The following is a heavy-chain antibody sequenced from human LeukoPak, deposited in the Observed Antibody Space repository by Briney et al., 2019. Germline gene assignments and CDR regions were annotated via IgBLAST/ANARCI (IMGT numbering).Heavy chain of an antibody. CDR2: IYYSGST. D-gene: IGHD3-3*01. Sequence: SETLSLTCTVSGGSISDYYWNWIRQPPGKGLEWIGYIYYSGSTTYNPSLKSRVTMSVDTAKNQISLKLRSVTAADTAVYYCARGDFCSKSNCYLRPMDVWGKGTTVTVSS. V-gene: IGHV4-59*01. J-gene: IGHJ6*03. CDR3: ARGDFCSKSNCYLRPMDV. CDR1: GGSISDYY.